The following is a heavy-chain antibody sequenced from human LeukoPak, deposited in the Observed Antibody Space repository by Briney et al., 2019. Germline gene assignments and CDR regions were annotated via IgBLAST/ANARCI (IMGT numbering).Heavy chain of an antibody. V-gene: IGHV4-34*01. CDR1: GGSFSGYY. D-gene: IGHD3-3*01. Sequence: SETLSLTCAVYGGSFSGYYWSWIRQPPGKGLEWIGEINNSGSTNYNPSLKSRVTISVDTSKNQFSLKLSSVTAADTAVYYCASLPNYDFWSGYYTFSYWGQGTLVTVSS. CDR3: ASLPNYDFWSGYYTFSY. J-gene: IGHJ4*02. CDR2: INNSGST.